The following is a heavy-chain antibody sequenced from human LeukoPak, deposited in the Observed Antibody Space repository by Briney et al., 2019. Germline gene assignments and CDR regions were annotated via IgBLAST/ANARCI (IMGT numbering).Heavy chain of an antibody. CDR1: GFSFSNYA. CDR3: ARAAADGQNYYSFDYMAV. D-gene: IGHD5-24*01. CDR2: IYLSGSGT. V-gene: IGHV3-23*05. J-gene: IGHJ6*03. Sequence: PGGSLRLSCAASGFSFSNYAMSWVRQAPGKGLEWVSSIYLSGSGTYYADSVKGRFTISRDNSKNTLYLQVDSLRGEDTAVYYCARAAADGQNYYSFDYMAVWGKGTRVTVSS.